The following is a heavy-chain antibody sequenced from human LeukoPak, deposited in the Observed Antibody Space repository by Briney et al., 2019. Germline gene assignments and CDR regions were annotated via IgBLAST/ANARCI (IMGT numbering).Heavy chain of an antibody. J-gene: IGHJ6*04. V-gene: IGHV3-11*04. D-gene: IGHD3-10*02. CDR3: AELGITMIGGV. Sequence: LSLTCAVSDDSITMYYWTWIRQPPGKGLEWVSYISSSGSTIYYADSVKGRFTISRDNAKNSLYQQMNSLRAEDTAVYYCAELGITMIGGVWGKGTTVTISS. CDR2: ISSSGSTI. CDR1: DDSITMYY.